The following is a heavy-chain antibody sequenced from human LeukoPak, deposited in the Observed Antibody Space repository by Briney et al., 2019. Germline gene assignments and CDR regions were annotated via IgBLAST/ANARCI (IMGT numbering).Heavy chain of an antibody. CDR1: GFTFSSYS. D-gene: IGHD1-26*01. J-gene: IGHJ4*02. CDR2: ISSSSSYI. Sequence: GGSLRLSCAASGFTFSSYSMNWVRQAPGKGLEWVSSISSSSSYIYYADSVKGRFTISRDNAKNSLYLQMNSLRADDTAVYYCASLIVEAIDYWGQGTLVTVSS. V-gene: IGHV3-21*01. CDR3: ASLIVEAIDY.